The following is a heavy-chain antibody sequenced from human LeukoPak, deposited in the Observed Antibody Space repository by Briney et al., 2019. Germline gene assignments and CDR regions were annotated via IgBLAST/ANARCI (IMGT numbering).Heavy chain of an antibody. CDR3: ARGRDYYGSGSYAGNNWFDP. J-gene: IGHJ5*02. CDR2: ISAYNGNT. D-gene: IGHD3-10*01. Sequence: ASVKVSCKASGYTFTSYGISWVRQAPGQGLEWMGWISAYNGNTNYAQKFQGRVTITADESTSTAYMELSSLRSEDTAVYYCARGRDYYGSGSYAGNNWFDPWGQGTLVTVSS. V-gene: IGHV1-18*01. CDR1: GYTFTSYG.